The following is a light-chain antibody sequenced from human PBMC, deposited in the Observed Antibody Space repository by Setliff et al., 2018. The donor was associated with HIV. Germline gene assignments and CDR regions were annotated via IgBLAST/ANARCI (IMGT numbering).Light chain of an antibody. Sequence: SALTQPASVSGSPGQSITISCTGTSSDVGRYNYVSWYQQHPGKTPKLIIYDVSKWPSGVSNRFSASKSGNTASLTISGLQAEDEADYYCCSYTSISTYVFGTGTRSPS. J-gene: IGLJ1*01. CDR1: SSDVGRYNY. V-gene: IGLV2-14*03. CDR3: CSYTSISTYV. CDR2: DVS.